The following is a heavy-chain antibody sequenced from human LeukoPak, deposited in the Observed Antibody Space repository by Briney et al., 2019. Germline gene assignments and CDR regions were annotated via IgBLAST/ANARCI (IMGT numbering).Heavy chain of an antibody. J-gene: IGHJ5*02. CDR1: GGSISSGGFY. Sequence: SETLSLTCTVSGGSISSGGFYWSWIRQHPGKGLEWIGYIYYSGCTYYNPSLKSRVTVSVDTSKNQFSLTLSSVTAADTAVFYCARVSTTVTTSWFDPWGQGTLVTVSS. CDR3: ARVSTTVTTSWFDP. D-gene: IGHD4-17*01. CDR2: IYYSGCT. V-gene: IGHV4-31*03.